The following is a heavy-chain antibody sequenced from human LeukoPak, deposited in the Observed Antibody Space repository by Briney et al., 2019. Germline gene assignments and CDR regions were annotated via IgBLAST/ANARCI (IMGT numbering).Heavy chain of an antibody. CDR3: ARKDRRRIAAAGTFDY. D-gene: IGHD6-13*01. Sequence: GGSLRLSCAASGFTFSSHGMNWVRQAPGKGLEWVSGISPSGGITYYTDSVKGRFTISRDNSKNTLYLQMNSLRAEDTAVYYCARKDRRRIAAAGTFDYWGQGTLVTVSS. J-gene: IGHJ4*02. V-gene: IGHV3-23*01. CDR1: GFTFSSHG. CDR2: ISPSGGIT.